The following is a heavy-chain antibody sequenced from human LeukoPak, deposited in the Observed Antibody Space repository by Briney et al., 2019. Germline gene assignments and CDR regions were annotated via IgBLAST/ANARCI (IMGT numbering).Heavy chain of an antibody. J-gene: IGHJ4*02. CDR1: GGSISSYY. CDR3: VRTYCSSSSCLQYYFDY. D-gene: IGHD2-2*01. V-gene: IGHV4-59*08. Sequence: SETLSLTCTVSGGSISSYYWSWIRQPPGKGLEWIGYIYYSGSTNYNPSLKSRVTISVDTSKNQFSLKLSSVTAADTAVYYCVRTYCSSSSCLQYYFDYWGQGTLVTVSS. CDR2: IYYSGST.